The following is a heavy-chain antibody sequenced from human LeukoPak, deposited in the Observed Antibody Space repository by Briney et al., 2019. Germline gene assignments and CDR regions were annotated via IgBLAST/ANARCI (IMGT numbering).Heavy chain of an antibody. V-gene: IGHV4-4*07. CDR3: ARDTVDEGDPYCSGGSCYSSDYYYYMDV. J-gene: IGHJ6*03. CDR2: IYTSGST. Sequence: PSETLSLTCTVSGGSISSYYWSWIRQPPGKGLEWIGRIYTSGSTNYNPSLKSRVTMSVDTSKNQFSLKLSSVTAADTAVYYCARDTVDEGDPYCSGGSCYSSDYYYYMDVWGKGTTVTISS. D-gene: IGHD2-15*01. CDR1: GGSISSYY.